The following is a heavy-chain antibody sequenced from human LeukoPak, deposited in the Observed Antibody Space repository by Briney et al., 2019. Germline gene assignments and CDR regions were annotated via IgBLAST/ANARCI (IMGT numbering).Heavy chain of an antibody. D-gene: IGHD3-22*01. J-gene: IGHJ4*02. Sequence: ASVKVSCKASGYTFTGYYMHWVRQAPGQGLEWMGWINPNSGGTNYAQKFQGRVTMTRDTSISTAYMELSRLRSDDTAVYYCARVYYDSSGYRSWGQGTLDTVSS. CDR3: ARVYYDSSGYRS. V-gene: IGHV1-2*02. CDR2: INPNSGGT. CDR1: GYTFTGYY.